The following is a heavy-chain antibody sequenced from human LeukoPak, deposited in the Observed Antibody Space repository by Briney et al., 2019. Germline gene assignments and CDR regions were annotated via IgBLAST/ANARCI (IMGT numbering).Heavy chain of an antibody. CDR1: GYTFTTYG. Sequence: ASVKVSCTASGYTFTTYGIAWVRQAPGQGLEWMGWINPYNGNTDFAQKLQGRVTLTTDTSTSTAYMELRSLRSDDTAMYYCARGGSGWFSDSWGQGTLVTVSS. J-gene: IGHJ4*02. V-gene: IGHV1-18*01. CDR3: ARGGSGWFSDS. D-gene: IGHD6-19*01. CDR2: INPYNGNT.